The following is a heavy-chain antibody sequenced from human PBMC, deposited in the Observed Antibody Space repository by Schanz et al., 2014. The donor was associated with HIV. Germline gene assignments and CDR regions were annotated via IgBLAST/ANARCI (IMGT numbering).Heavy chain of an antibody. J-gene: IGHJ4*02. CDR2: ISSSGSTI. Sequence: VQLVESGGGVVQPGRSLRLSCVASGFPFSSYSMNWVRQAPGKGLEWVSYISSSGSTIYYADSVKDRFTVSRDNAKNSLYLQMNSLRAEDTAVYYCARDPPLSSSSLDYWGQGTLVTVSS. D-gene: IGHD6-6*01. CDR3: ARDPPLSSSSLDY. V-gene: IGHV3-48*01. CDR1: GFPFSSYS.